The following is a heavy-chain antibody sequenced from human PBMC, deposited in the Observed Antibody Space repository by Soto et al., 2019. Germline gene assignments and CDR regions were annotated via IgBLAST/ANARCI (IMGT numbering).Heavy chain of an antibody. CDR2: IYYSGST. CDR1: GGSISSGDYY. D-gene: IGHD3-10*01. CDR3: AIGITMVRGVIIQYFQN. Sequence: QVQLQESGPGLVKPSQTLSLTCTVSGGSISSGDYYWSWIRQPPGKGLEWIGYIYYSGSTYYNPSLKSRVTISVDTSKNQFSLKLRSVTAADTAVYYCAIGITMVRGVIIQYFQNWGQGTLVTVSS. J-gene: IGHJ1*01. V-gene: IGHV4-30-4*01.